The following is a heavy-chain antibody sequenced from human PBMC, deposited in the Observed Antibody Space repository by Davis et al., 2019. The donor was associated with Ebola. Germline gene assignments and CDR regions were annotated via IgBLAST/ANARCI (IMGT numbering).Heavy chain of an antibody. J-gene: IGHJ6*01. CDR3: ARRRGNVDVVRGMEV. Sequence: GESLKISCAGSGFTFSSYGIPWVSPAPAKALERIGPVWPGGTYKYYADSVKDRFTVSRDNSKKTVYLQINSLRGEDTAVYYCARRRGNVDVVRGMEVWGKGTTVTV. CDR2: VWPGGTYK. CDR1: GFTFSSYG. V-gene: IGHV3-33*01. D-gene: IGHD5-12*01.